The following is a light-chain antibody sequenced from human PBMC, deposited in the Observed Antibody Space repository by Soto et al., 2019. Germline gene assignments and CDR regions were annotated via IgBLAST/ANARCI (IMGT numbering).Light chain of an antibody. V-gene: IGKV3-20*01. Sequence: EIVLTQSPGTLSLSPGERATLSCRASQSISSNYLGWYQQKPGQAPRLLIYDTSSRATGIPDRFSGSGSGTDSTLTIGRLEPEDFAVYYCQQYGNSPPFTFGQGTKLEI. CDR1: QSISSNY. J-gene: IGKJ2*01. CDR2: DTS. CDR3: QQYGNSPPFT.